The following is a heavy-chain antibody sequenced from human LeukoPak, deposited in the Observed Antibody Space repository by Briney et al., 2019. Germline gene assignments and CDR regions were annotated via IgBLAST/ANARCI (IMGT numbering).Heavy chain of an antibody. Sequence: ASVKVSCKASGYTFTGYYMHWVRQAPGQGLEWMGRINPNSGGTNYTQKFQGRDTMTRDTSISTAYMELSRLRSDDTAVYYCARFGYDSSRWLSNYYYYMDVWGKGTTVTVSS. V-gene: IGHV1-2*06. CDR2: INPNSGGT. CDR3: ARFGYDSSRWLSNYYYYMDV. J-gene: IGHJ6*03. CDR1: GYTFTGYY. D-gene: IGHD3-22*01.